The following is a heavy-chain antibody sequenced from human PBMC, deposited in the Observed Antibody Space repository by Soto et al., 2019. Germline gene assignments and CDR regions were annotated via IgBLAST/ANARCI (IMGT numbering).Heavy chain of an antibody. Sequence: PSATLSLTCTVSGGSISSYYWSWIRQPPGKGLEWIGYIYYSGSTNYNPSLKSRVTISVDTSKNQFSLKLSSVTAADTAVYYCARLGGSYAVPHFDYWGQGTLVTVSS. V-gene: IGHV4-59*01. J-gene: IGHJ4*02. D-gene: IGHD1-26*01. CDR2: IYYSGST. CDR3: ARLGGSYAVPHFDY. CDR1: GGSISSYY.